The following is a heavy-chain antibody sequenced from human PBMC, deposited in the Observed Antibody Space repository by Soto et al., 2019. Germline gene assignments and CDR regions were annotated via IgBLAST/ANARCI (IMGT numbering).Heavy chain of an antibody. V-gene: IGHV4-30-2*01. D-gene: IGHD1-20*01. CDR1: GGSISNAAYS. J-gene: IGHJ4*02. CDR3: ATSQKGYNWNYFDH. Sequence: PSETLSLTCTVSGGSISNAAYSWSWIRQPPGKGLEWIGYIYPSGMPSYNPSLESRVSVSVDTSKNQFSLKVSGVSAADTAVYYCATSQKGYNWNYFDHWGQGALVTVSS. CDR2: IYPSGMP.